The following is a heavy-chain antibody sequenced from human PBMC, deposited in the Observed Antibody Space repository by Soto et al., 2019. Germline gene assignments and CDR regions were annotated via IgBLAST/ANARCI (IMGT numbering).Heavy chain of an antibody. D-gene: IGHD3-16*01. Sequence: GGSLRLSCTASGFSFSSYAMSWVRQAPGKGLEWVSGVSGSGSRTNHADSVKGRFSILRDNSKNTLYLQMYSLRAEDTAVYYFARDFNGTLADAFYICSQGTMVTVSS. CDR3: ARDFNGTLADAFYI. J-gene: IGHJ3*02. CDR1: GFSFSSYA. CDR2: VSGSGSRT. V-gene: IGHV3-23*01.